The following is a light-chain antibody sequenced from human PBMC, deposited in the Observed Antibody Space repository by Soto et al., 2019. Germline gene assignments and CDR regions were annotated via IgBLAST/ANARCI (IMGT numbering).Light chain of an antibody. CDR2: EVS. V-gene: IGLV2-14*03. CDR3: SSYTTSSTRV. J-gene: IGLJ1*01. CDR1: SSDVGAYDY. Sequence: SVLTQPASLAGSPGQSITIPCTGTSSDVGAYDYVSWYQQHPDKAPKLMIYEVSYRPSGVSNRFSGSKSVNTATLTISGLKAEDEADYYCSSYTTSSTRVFGTGTKVTV.